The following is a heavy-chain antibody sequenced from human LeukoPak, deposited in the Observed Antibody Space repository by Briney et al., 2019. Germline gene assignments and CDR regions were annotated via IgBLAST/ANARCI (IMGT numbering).Heavy chain of an antibody. D-gene: IGHD6-19*01. J-gene: IGHJ3*02. CDR1: GFTFSSYS. CDR2: ISSSSSTI. CDR3: ARVRRGGWDDAFDI. Sequence: PGGSLRLSCAASGFTFSSYSMNWVRQAPGKGLEWVSYISSSSSTIYYADSVKGRFTISRDNAKNSLYLQMNSLRAEDTALYYCARVRRGGWDDAFDIWGQGTMVTVSS. V-gene: IGHV3-48*01.